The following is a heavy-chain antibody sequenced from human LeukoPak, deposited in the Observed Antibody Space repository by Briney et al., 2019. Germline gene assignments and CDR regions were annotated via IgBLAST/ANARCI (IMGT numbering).Heavy chain of an antibody. J-gene: IGHJ4*02. D-gene: IGHD6-13*01. V-gene: IGHV3-30*03. Sequence: GGSLRLSCVASPFTFNFYIMHWVRQAPGKGLEWVTNISYDGTNTYFADSVKGPFTISRDNCNNTPYLQMNSLRPEDTAVYYCASIDLAAALVEFDYWGQGTLVTVSS. CDR1: PFTFNFYI. CDR3: ASIDLAAALVEFDY. CDR2: ISYDGTNT.